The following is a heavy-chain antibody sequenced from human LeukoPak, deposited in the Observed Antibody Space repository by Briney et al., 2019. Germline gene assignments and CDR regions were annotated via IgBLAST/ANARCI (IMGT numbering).Heavy chain of an antibody. V-gene: IGHV1-18*01. Sequence: GASVKVSCKASGYTFTSYGISWVRQAPGQGLEWVGWISAYNGNTNYAQKLQGRVTMTTDTSTSTAYMELRSLRSDDTAVYYCARDLPTRDYYDSSGYYRYWGQGTLVTVSS. CDR1: GYTFTSYG. CDR3: ARDLPTRDYYDSSGYYRY. CDR2: ISAYNGNT. J-gene: IGHJ4*02. D-gene: IGHD3-22*01.